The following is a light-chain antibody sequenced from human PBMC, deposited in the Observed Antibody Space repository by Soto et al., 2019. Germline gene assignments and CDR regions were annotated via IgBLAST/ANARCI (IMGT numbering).Light chain of an antibody. CDR2: DAS. V-gene: IGKV3-11*01. Sequence: EIVLTQSPVTLSLSPGERASLTCRASQSIGMSLAWYQQKPGQAPRLLIYDASYSATDIPARFSGSGSGTDFTLTITSLEPEDFAVYYCQQRFHWPPLTFGGGTKVEL. CDR1: QSIGMS. J-gene: IGKJ4*01. CDR3: QQRFHWPPLT.